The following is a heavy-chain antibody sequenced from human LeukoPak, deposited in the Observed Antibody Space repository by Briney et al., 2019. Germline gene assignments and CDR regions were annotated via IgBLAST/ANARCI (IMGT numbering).Heavy chain of an antibody. V-gene: IGHV4-39*01. CDR1: GGSISSRSYY. CDR3: ALINWELSRIIDY. J-gene: IGHJ4*02. D-gene: IGHD1-26*01. CDR2: IYYSGST. Sequence: SETLSLTCTVSGGSISSRSYYWGWIRQPPGRGLEWIGSIYYSGSTYYNPSLKSRVTISVDTSKNQFSLKLSSVTAADTAVYYCALINWELSRIIDYWGQGTLVTVSS.